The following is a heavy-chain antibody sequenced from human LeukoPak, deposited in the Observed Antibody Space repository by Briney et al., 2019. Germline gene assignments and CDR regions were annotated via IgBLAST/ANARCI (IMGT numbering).Heavy chain of an antibody. J-gene: IGHJ5*02. V-gene: IGHV1-69*13. CDR3: ARVGGYCSSTSCRNWFDP. Sequence: SVKVSCKASGGAFSSYAISWVRQAPGQGLEWMGGIIPIFGTANYAQKFQGRVTITADESTSTAYMELSSLRSEDTAVYYCARVGGYCSSTSCRNWFDPWGQGTLVTVSS. CDR2: IIPIFGTA. D-gene: IGHD2-2*01. CDR1: GGAFSSYA.